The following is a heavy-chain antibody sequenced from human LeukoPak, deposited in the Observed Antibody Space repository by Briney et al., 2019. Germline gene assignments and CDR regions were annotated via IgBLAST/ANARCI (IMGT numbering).Heavy chain of an antibody. CDR2: TNHSGST. CDR3: ARLVGDLRSIVGATYYFDY. V-gene: IGHV4-34*01. CDR1: GGSFSGYY. Sequence: PSETLSLTCAVYGGSFSGYYWSWIRQPPGKGLEWIGETNHSGSTNYNPSLKSRVTISVDTSKNQFSLKLSSVTAADTAVYYCARLVGDLRSIVGATYYFDYWGQGTPVTVSS. D-gene: IGHD1-26*01. J-gene: IGHJ4*02.